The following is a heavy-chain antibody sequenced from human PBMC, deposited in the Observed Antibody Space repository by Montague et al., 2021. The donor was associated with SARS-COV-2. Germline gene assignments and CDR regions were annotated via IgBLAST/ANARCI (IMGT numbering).Heavy chain of an antibody. D-gene: IGHD4-17*01. V-gene: IGHV3-7*01. CDR2: IRQDGSDK. CDR1: GFNIVSYW. Sequence: FLRLSCAASGFNIVSYWMSWVRQAPGKGLEWVANIRQDGSDKYYVDSVRGRFTISRDNAKNSLYLQMSSLRAADTGVYYCTRDRDYGDYLNWFNPWGQGTLVTVSS. CDR3: TRDRDYGDYLNWFNP. J-gene: IGHJ5*02.